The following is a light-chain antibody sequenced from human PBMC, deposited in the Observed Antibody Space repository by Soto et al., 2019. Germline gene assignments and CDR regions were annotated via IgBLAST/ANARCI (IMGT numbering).Light chain of an antibody. Sequence: DIQMTQSPSSLSASVGDRVTITCRASQDIGSWLAWYQQRPEQAPKSLIYDASTSLSGVPSRFTGSGSGTDFTLTITSLQPEDFATYYCQHYYNYPLTFGGGTKVEVK. CDR2: DAS. V-gene: IGKV1D-16*01. CDR1: QDIGSW. CDR3: QHYYNYPLT. J-gene: IGKJ4*01.